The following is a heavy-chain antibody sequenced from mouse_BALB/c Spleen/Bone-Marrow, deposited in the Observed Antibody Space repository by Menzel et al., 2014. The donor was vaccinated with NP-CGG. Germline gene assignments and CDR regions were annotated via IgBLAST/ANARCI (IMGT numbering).Heavy chain of an antibody. CDR1: GFNIKDTY. Sequence: VQLKESGAELVKPGASVKLSCKASGFNIKDTYMHWVKQRPGQGLEWIGRIFPGNGDTKYDPKFQGKATLTADTSSNTAYLQLSRLTTEDTAVYYCARWEYYAMDYWGQGTSVTVSS. D-gene: IGHD4-1*01. CDR2: IFPGNGDT. V-gene: IGHV14-3*02. CDR3: ARWEYYAMDY. J-gene: IGHJ4*01.